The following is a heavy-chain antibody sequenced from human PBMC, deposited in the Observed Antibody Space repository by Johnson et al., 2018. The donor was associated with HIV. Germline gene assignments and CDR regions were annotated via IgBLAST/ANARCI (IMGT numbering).Heavy chain of an antibody. D-gene: IGHD4-23*01. CDR2: ISSSGITI. CDR3: ARAPRWFNVFDI. V-gene: IGHV3-11*01. J-gene: IGHJ3*02. CDR1: GFTFDDYA. Sequence: QVQLVESGGGVVQPGRSLRLSCAASGFTFDDYAMHWIRQAPGKGLEWVSYISSSGITIYYADSVKGRFTISRDNAKNSLYLQMNSLRAEDTAVYYCARAPRWFNVFDIWGQGTMVTVSS.